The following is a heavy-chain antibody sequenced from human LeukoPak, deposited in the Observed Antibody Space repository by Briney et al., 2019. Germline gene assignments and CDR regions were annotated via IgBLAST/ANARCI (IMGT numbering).Heavy chain of an antibody. CDR1: DGSISNSY. CDR2: IYTSGST. Sequence: RPSETLSLTCTVSDGSISNSYWNWVRQSPGKGLEWLGYIYTSGSTNYNPSLKSRITLSIDTSKNQFSLRLSSVTAADTAVYYCANSYDGKVVPFDCWGQGSPVTVSS. V-gene: IGHV4-4*09. CDR3: ANSYDGKVVPFDC. D-gene: IGHD4-23*01. J-gene: IGHJ4*02.